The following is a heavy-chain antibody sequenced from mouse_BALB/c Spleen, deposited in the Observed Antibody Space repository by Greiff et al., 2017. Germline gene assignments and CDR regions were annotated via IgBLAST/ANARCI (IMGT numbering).Heavy chain of an antibody. CDR1: GYSITSGYY. J-gene: IGHJ2*01. D-gene: IGHD2-14*01. Sequence: EVKLMESGPGLVKPSQSLSLTCSVTGYSITSGYYWNWIRQFPGNKLEWMGYISYDGSNNYNPSLKNRISITRDTSKNQFFLKLNSVTTEDTATYYCARAEYRPDYWGQGTTLTVSS. CDR2: ISYDGSN. CDR3: ARAEYRPDY. V-gene: IGHV3-6*02.